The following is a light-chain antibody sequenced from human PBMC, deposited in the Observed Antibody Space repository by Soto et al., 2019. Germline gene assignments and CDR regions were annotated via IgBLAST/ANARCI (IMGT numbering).Light chain of an antibody. CDR1: QSVSSSY. J-gene: IGKJ1*01. Sequence: EIVLTQSPCTLSLSPGERATLSCRASQSVSSSYLAWYQQKPGQAPRLLIYGTSSRATAIPDRFSGSGSGTDFTLTISRLEPEDFAVYYCQQYGSSSWTFGHGTKVDIK. V-gene: IGKV3-20*01. CDR3: QQYGSSSWT. CDR2: GTS.